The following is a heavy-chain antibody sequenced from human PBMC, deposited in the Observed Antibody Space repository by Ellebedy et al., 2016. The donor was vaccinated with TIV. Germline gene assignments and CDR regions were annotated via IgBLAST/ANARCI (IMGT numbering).Heavy chain of an antibody. Sequence: SETLSLTCTVSGGSISSSTQYWNWIRQPPGKGLEWIGYVHYSGSAYYNPSLKSRVTISVDTSKNQFSLKLTSVTAADTAVYYCARGNSDPFVFHFYSHYYVLDVWGQGTTVTVSS. CDR2: VHYSGSA. CDR3: ARGNSDPFVFHFYSHYYVLDV. V-gene: IGHV4-30-4*02. J-gene: IGHJ6*02. D-gene: IGHD1-26*01. CDR1: GGSISSSTQY.